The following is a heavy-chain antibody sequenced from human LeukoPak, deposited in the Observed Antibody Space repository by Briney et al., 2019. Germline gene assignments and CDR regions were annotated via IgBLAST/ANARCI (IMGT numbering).Heavy chain of an antibody. J-gene: IGHJ4*02. CDR3: ASLDTAHPSGVY. Sequence: GGSLRLSCEASTFTFTPDWMSWVRQAPGKGLEWVAMIKRYGGEKYYMDSVKGRFTISRDNAKKSLYLQMDSLRDEDTAVYYCASLDTAHPSGVYWGQGTLVTVSS. D-gene: IGHD5-18*01. V-gene: IGHV3-7*01. CDR2: IKRYGGEK. CDR1: TFTFTPDW.